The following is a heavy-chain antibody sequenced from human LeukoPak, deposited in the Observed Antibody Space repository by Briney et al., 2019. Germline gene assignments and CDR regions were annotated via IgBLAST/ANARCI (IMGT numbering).Heavy chain of an antibody. CDR2: IYYSGST. CDR3: ARGMTPFYYYGMDV. CDR1: GGSISSGGYY. V-gene: IGHV4-31*03. D-gene: IGHD2-8*01. Sequence: SSETLSLTCTVSGGSISSGGYYWSWIRQHPGKGLEWIGYIYYSGSTYYNPSLKSRVTISVDTSKNQFSLKLSSVTAADTAVYYCARGMTPFYYYGMDVWGQGTTVTVSS. J-gene: IGHJ6*02.